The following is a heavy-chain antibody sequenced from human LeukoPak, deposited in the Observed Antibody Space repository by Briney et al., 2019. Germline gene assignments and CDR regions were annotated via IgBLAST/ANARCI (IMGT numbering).Heavy chain of an antibody. CDR3: ARDLMNGIFDY. Sequence: GGSLRLSCAASGFTFSSYGMHWVRQAPGKGLEWVAVIWYDGSNKYYADSVKGRFTISRDNSENTLYLQMNSLRAEDTAVYYCARDLMNGIFDYWGQGTLVTVSS. V-gene: IGHV3-33*01. D-gene: IGHD1-14*01. CDR1: GFTFSSYG. CDR2: IWYDGSNK. J-gene: IGHJ4*02.